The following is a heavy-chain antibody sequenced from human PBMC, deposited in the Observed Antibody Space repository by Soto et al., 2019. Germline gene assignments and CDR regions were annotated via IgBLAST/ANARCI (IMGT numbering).Heavy chain of an antibody. J-gene: IGHJ6*02. Sequence: PSETLSLTCAVSGYSISSSNWWGWIRQPPGKGLEWIGYIYYSGSTYYNPSLKSRVTMSVDTSKNQFSLKLSSVTAVDTAVYYCARNRGATPPIAAAGTSPRYYYYGMDVWGQGTTVTVSS. CDR2: IYYSGST. CDR1: GYSISSSNW. D-gene: IGHD6-13*01. CDR3: ARNRGATPPIAAAGTSPRYYYYGMDV. V-gene: IGHV4-28*01.